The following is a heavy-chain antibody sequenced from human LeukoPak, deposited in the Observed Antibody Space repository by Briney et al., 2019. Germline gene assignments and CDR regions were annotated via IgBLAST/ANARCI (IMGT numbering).Heavy chain of an antibody. D-gene: IGHD3-10*01. CDR3: AREALLRGIIIRFDY. V-gene: IGHV4-39*07. J-gene: IGHJ4*02. Sequence: SETLSLTCTVSGGSISSSSYYWGWIRQPPGKGLEWIGSIYYSGSTYYNPSLKSRVTISVDTSKNQFSLKLSSVTAADTAVYYCAREALLRGIIIRFDYWGQGTLVTVSS. CDR2: IYYSGST. CDR1: GGSISSSSYY.